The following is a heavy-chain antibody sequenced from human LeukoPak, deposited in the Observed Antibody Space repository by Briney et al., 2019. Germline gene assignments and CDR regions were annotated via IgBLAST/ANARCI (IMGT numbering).Heavy chain of an antibody. D-gene: IGHD3-22*01. Sequence: GGSLRLSCAASGFTFSSYSMNWVRRAPGKGLEWVSSISSSSSYIYHADSVKGRFTISRDNAKNSLYLQMNSLRAEDTAVYYCARGSDLYYYDSSGQADVWGQGTTVTVSS. J-gene: IGHJ6*02. CDR3: ARGSDLYYYDSSGQADV. V-gene: IGHV3-21*01. CDR1: GFTFSSYS. CDR2: ISSSSSYI.